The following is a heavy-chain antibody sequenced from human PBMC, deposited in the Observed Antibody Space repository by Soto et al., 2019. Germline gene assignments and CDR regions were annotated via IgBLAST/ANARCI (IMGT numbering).Heavy chain of an antibody. D-gene: IGHD2-2*01. V-gene: IGHV4-30-4*01. CDR2: IYYSGST. CDR3: ARVSIYCSSTSFFFCGIDV. J-gene: IGHJ6*02. Sequence: SETLSLTCTVSGGSISSGDYYWSWIRQPPGMGLEWIGYIYYSGSTYYNPSLKSRVTISVDTSKNQLSLKLSSVTAADTAVYYCARVSIYCSSTSFFFCGIDVWGPGTKVTVYS. CDR1: GGSISSGDYY.